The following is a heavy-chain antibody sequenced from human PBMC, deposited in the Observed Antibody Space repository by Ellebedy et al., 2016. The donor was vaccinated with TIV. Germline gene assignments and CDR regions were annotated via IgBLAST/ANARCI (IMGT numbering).Heavy chain of an antibody. D-gene: IGHD3-3*01. CDR1: GFTFSNAW. V-gene: IGHV3-15*07. CDR3: TTDGYGRGFLEWLSSPQIDY. Sequence: GESLKISCAASGFTFSNAWMNWVRQAPGKGLEWVGRIQSKTDGGTTDYAAPVKGRFTISRDDSKNTLYLQMNSLKTEDTTVYYCTTDGYGRGFLEWLSSPQIDYWGQGTLVTVSS. J-gene: IGHJ4*02. CDR2: IQSKTDGGTT.